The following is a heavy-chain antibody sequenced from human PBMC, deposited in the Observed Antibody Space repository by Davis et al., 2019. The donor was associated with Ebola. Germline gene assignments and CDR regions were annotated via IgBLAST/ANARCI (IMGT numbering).Heavy chain of an antibody. J-gene: IGHJ4*02. V-gene: IGHV3-21*01. D-gene: IGHD6-19*01. CDR2: ISSSSSYI. CDR3: ARDLPLGQWLVLGFDY. CDR1: GFTFSSYA. Sequence: PGGSLRLSCAASGFTFSSYAMSWVRQAPGKGLEWVSSISSSSSYIYYADSVKGRFTISRDNAKNSLYLQMNSLRDEDTAVYYCARDLPLGQWLVLGFDYWGQGTLVTVSS.